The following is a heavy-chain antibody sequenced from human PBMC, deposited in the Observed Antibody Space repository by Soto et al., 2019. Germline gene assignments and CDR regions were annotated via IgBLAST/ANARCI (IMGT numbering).Heavy chain of an antibody. CDR3: ALGTISATTFDY. D-gene: IGHD1-20*01. J-gene: IGHJ4*02. CDR1: GVSIYSSSYY. CDR2: IYYSGST. V-gene: IGHV4-39*01. Sequence: PSETLSLTCTVSGVSIYSSSYYWGWIRQPPGKGLEWIGSIYYSGSTYYRPSLKSRVTISVDTSKNQFSLKLRSVTAADTAVFFCALGTISATTFDYWGQGTRVTVS.